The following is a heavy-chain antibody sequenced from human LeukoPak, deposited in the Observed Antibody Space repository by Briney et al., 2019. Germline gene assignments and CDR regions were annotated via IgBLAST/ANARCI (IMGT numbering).Heavy chain of an antibody. CDR1: GYTFTGYY. CDR3: ARDRGYCSGGSCYPGVY. Sequence: GASVKVSCKASGYTFTGYYMHWVRQAPGQGLEWMGWINPNSGGTNYAQKFQGRVTMTRDTSISTAYMELSRLRSDDMAVYYCARDRGYCSGGSCYPGVYWGQGTLVTVSS. V-gene: IGHV1-2*02. J-gene: IGHJ4*02. CDR2: INPNSGGT. D-gene: IGHD2-15*01.